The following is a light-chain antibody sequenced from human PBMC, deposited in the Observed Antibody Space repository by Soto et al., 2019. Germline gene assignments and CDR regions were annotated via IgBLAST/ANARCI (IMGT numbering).Light chain of an antibody. Sequence: QSVLTQPPSVSAAPGQKVTISCSGSSSNIGGNSVSWYQQLPGTAPKLLIYDDNKRPSGIPDRFSGSKSGTSATLGITGLQTGYESDYYCGSWDNSRTAYVFVTRTIVTVL. V-gene: IGLV1-51*01. J-gene: IGLJ1*01. CDR2: DDN. CDR1: SSNIGGNS. CDR3: GSWDNSRTAYV.